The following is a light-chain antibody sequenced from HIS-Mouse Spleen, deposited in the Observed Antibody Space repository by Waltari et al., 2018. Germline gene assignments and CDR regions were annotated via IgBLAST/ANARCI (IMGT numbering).Light chain of an antibody. CDR3: QQYYSTPLT. V-gene: IGKV4-1*01. CDR1: QSVLYSSNNKNY. CDR2: WAP. Sequence: DIVMTQSPDSLAVSLGERATINCKSSQSVLYSSNNKNYLAWYQQKPGQTPKLLIYWAPTRESGVPDRFSGSGSGTDFTLTISSLQAEDVAVYYCQQYYSTPLTFGGGTKVEIK. J-gene: IGKJ4*01.